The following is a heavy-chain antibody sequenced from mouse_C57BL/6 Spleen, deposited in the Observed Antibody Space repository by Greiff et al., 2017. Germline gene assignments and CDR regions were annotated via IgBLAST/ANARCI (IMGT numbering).Heavy chain of an antibody. CDR1: GYTFTSYW. J-gene: IGHJ4*01. Sequence: QVQLQQPGAELVKPGASVKMSCKASGYTFTSYWITWVKQRPGQGLEWIGDIYPGSGSTNYNEKFKSKATLTVDTSSSTAYMQLSSLTSEDSAVYYCARRGAYGSSYDYYAMDYWGQGTSVTVSS. CDR3: ARRGAYGSSYDYYAMDY. V-gene: IGHV1-55*01. D-gene: IGHD1-1*01. CDR2: IYPGSGST.